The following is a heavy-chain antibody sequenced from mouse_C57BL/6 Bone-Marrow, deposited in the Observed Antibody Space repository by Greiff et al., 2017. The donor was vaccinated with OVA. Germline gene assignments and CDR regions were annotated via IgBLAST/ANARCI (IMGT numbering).Heavy chain of an antibody. CDR2: IDPSDSYT. J-gene: IGHJ3*01. V-gene: IGHV1-69*01. CDR1: GYTFTSYW. Sequence: VQLQQPGAELVKPGASVKESCKASGYTFTSYWMHWVKQRPGQGLEWIGEIDPSDSYTNYNQKFKGKSTLTVDKSSSTAYMQLSSLTSEDSAVYYCARDYGSSLFAYWGQGTLVTVSA. D-gene: IGHD1-1*01. CDR3: ARDYGSSLFAY.